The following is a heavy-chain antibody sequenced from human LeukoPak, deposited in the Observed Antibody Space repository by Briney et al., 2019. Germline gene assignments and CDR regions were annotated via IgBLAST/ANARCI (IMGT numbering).Heavy chain of an antibody. V-gene: IGHV4-38-2*02. Sequence: PSETLSLTCTISGYSISSGYYWGWIRQPPGKALVWIGSIYHSGSTYYNPSLKSRVNISVDTSKNQFSLKLSSVTAADTAVYYCARDPDYDFWSGLGAFDIWGQGTMVTVSS. D-gene: IGHD3-3*01. CDR1: GYSISSGYY. J-gene: IGHJ3*02. CDR2: IYHSGST. CDR3: ARDPDYDFWSGLGAFDI.